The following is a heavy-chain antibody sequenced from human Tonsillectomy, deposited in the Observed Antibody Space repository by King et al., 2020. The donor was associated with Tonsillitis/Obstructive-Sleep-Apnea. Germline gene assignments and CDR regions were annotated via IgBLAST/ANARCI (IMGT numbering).Heavy chain of an antibody. CDR3: AKCGEPNYFDY. Sequence: VQLVESGGGLIQPGGSLRLSCAASGFTVSSNYLSWVRQAPGKGLEWVSVVYTGGATYYADSVNGRFTISRDNSQNTLYLQMNSLRAEDTAVYYCAKCGEPNYFDYWGQGTLVTVSS. V-gene: IGHV3-53*01. CDR2: VYTGGAT. D-gene: IGHD1-14*01. CDR1: GFTVSSNY. J-gene: IGHJ4*02.